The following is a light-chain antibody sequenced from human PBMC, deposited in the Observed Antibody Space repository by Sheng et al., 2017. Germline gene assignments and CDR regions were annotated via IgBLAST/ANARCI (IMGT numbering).Light chain of an antibody. CDR3: CSYAGSGLRV. CDR1: SSDVGTYNL. J-gene: IGLJ1*01. Sequence: QSALTQPASVSGSPGQSITISCTGTSSDVGTYNLVSWYQQHPDKAPKLIIYEVIQRPSGVSDRFSGSKSANTASLTNLWAPDRGRGSLYCCSYAGSGLRVFGTGTKVNRP. CDR2: EVI. V-gene: IGLV2-23*02.